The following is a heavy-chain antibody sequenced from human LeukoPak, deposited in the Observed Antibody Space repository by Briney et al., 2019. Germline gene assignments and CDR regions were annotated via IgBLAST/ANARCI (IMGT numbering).Heavy chain of an antibody. J-gene: IGHJ4*02. CDR2: IWYDGSNK. Sequence: HPGGSLRLSCAASGFTFSSYAMSWVRQAPGKGLEWVAVIWYDGSNKYYADSVKGRFTISRDNSKNTLYLQMNSLRAEDTAVYYCARGRTGYQLLGSFDYWGQGTLVTVSS. D-gene: IGHD2-2*01. CDR1: GFTFSSYA. V-gene: IGHV3-33*08. CDR3: ARGRTGYQLLGSFDY.